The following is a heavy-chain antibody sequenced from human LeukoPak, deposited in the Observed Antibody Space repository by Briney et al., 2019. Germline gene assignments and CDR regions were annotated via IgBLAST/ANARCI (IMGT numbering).Heavy chain of an antibody. V-gene: IGHV1-46*01. CDR1: GYTFTSYY. Sequence: GASVKVSCKASGYTFTSYYIHWVRQAPGQGLEWMGIINPSGGSTSYAQKFQGRVTMTSDMSTSTVYMELSSLRSEDTAVYYCERSRVRITIFGVAPMRFDYWGQGTLVTVSS. J-gene: IGHJ4*02. CDR3: ERSRVRITIFGVAPMRFDY. CDR2: INPSGGST. D-gene: IGHD3-3*01.